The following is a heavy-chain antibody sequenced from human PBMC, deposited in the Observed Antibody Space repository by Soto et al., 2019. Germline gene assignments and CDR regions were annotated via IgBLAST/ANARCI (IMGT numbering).Heavy chain of an antibody. CDR2: IRSKAYGGTT. CDR3: ASRYCSGGSCFEY. D-gene: IGHD2-15*01. V-gene: IGHV3-49*04. CDR1: GFTFGDYA. Sequence: PGGSLRLSCTASGFTFGDYAMSWVRQPPGKGLEWVGFIRSKAYGGTTEYAASVKGRFTISREDSKSIAYLQMNSLKIEDTAVYYCASRYCSGGSCFEYWGQGTLVTVSS. J-gene: IGHJ4*02.